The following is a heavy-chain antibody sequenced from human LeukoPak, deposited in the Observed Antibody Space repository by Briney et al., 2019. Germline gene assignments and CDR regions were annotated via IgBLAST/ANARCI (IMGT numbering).Heavy chain of an antibody. CDR2: INSDGSST. J-gene: IGHJ4*02. CDR1: GFTFSTYW. Sequence: GGSLRLSCAASGFTFSTYWMHWVRQVPGKGLVWVSRINSDGSSTSYADSVKGRFTISRDNAKNTLYLQMNSLRDEDTAVYYCARPADSSGWYYYFDYWGQGSLVTVSS. D-gene: IGHD6-19*01. CDR3: ARPADSSGWYYYFDY. V-gene: IGHV3-74*01.